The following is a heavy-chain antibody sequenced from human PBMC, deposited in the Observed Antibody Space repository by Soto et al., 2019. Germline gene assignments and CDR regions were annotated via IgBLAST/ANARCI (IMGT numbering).Heavy chain of an antibody. Sequence: SETLSLTCTVSGGSISSGGYYWSWIRQHPGKGLEWFGYIYYSGSTYYNPSLKSRVTISVDTSKNQFSLKLSSVTAADTAVYYCATNPLPDYGDYEDYYYYYMDVWGKGTTVTVSS. CDR1: GGSISSGGYY. D-gene: IGHD4-17*01. CDR3: ATNPLPDYGDYEDYYYYYMDV. V-gene: IGHV4-31*03. CDR2: IYYSGST. J-gene: IGHJ6*03.